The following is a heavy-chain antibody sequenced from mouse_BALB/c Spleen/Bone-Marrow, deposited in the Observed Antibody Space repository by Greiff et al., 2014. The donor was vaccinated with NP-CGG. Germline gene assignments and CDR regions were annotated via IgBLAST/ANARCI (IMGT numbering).Heavy chain of an antibody. D-gene: IGHD1-1*01. V-gene: IGHV1-66*01. J-gene: IGHJ4*01. Sequence: QVQLKQSGPELAKPGASVKISCKASGYSFTSYYIHWVKQRPGQGLEWIGWIFPGSGNTKYNEKFKGKATLTADTSSSTAYMQLSSLTSEDSAVYFCARGRFTTVVATGAMDYWGQGTSVTVSS. CDR2: IFPGSGNT. CDR1: GYSFTSYY. CDR3: ARGRFTTVVATGAMDY.